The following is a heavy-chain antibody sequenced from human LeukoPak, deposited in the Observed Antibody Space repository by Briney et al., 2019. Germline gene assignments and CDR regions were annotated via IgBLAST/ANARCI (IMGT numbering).Heavy chain of an antibody. Sequence: GGSLRLSCAASGFTFSSYNMNWVRQAPGKGLEWVSSISSSSSYIYYADSVKGRFTISRDNAKNSLYLQMNSLRAEDTAVYYCARDGSSWGIDYWGQGTLVTVSS. D-gene: IGHD7-27*01. CDR1: GFTFSSYN. CDR2: ISSSSSYI. J-gene: IGHJ4*02. V-gene: IGHV3-21*01. CDR3: ARDGSSWGIDY.